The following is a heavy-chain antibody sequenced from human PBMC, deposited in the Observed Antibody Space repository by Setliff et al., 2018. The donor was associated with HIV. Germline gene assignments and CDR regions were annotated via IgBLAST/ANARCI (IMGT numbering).Heavy chain of an antibody. CDR2: IYISGST. CDR3: ARSLRYFDWSLHY. CDR1: GGSISSGSYY. Sequence: PSETLSLTCTVSGGSISSGSYYWSWIRQPAGKGLEWIGRIYISGSTNYNPSLKSRVTISVDASKKQFSLNLSSVTAADTAVYYCARSLRYFDWSLHYWGQGMLVTVSS. D-gene: IGHD3-9*01. V-gene: IGHV4-61*02. J-gene: IGHJ4*02.